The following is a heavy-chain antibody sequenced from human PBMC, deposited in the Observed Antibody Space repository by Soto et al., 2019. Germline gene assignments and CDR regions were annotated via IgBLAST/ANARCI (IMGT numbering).Heavy chain of an antibody. V-gene: IGHV1-18*01. CDR2: ISAYNGNT. D-gene: IGHD2-2*01. J-gene: IGHJ6*02. Sequence: QVQLVQSGAEVKKPGASVKVSCKASGYTFTSYGISWVRQAPGQGLEWMGWISAYNGNTNYAQTLQARVTMPTDTSTSTAYMELRSLRSDDTAVYYCARDIVLVPAAMRYYYYGMDVWGQGTTVTVSS. CDR1: GYTFTSYG. CDR3: ARDIVLVPAAMRYYYYGMDV.